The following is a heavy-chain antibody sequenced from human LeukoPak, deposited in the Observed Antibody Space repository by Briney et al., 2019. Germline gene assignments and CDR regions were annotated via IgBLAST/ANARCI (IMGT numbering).Heavy chain of an antibody. J-gene: IGHJ4*02. CDR3: ARDLSGNSYNFDL. CDR2: INPSGGST. D-gene: IGHD5-18*01. Sequence: ASVKVSCKAPGYIFTSYYMQWVRQAPGQGLEWMGIINPSGGSTRYAQKFQGRVTMTRDTSTSTVYMELSSLRSEDTAVYYCARDLSGNSYNFDLWGQGTLVTVSS. V-gene: IGHV1-46*01. CDR1: GYIFTSYY.